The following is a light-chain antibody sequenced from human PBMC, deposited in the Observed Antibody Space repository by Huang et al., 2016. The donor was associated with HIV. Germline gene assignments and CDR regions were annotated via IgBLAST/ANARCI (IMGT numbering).Light chain of an antibody. CDR2: DAS. CDR1: QSVSSN. J-gene: IGKJ4*01. Sequence: EMVMTQSPATLSVSPGERATLSCRASQSVSSNLAWYQHKPGQAPRPPIYDASTRAAGIPARFSGSGSGTDFTLTIRSLQSEDFAVYYCQQYNNWPSYTFGGGTKVEIK. V-gene: IGKV3D-15*01. CDR3: QQYNNWPSYT.